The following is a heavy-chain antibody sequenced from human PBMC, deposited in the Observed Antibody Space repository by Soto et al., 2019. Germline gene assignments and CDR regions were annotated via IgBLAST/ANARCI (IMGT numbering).Heavy chain of an antibody. Sequence: QVQLQESGPGLVKPSQTLSLTCTVSGASINSGGYYWSWIRQLPGRGLEWIGYIYFSGHTYYNPSLDSRITLPLDTSQNRYSLKLSSVTAADTAVYYCASGNAWDVHLAYWGQGTLVTVSS. CDR1: GASINSGGYY. CDR3: ASGNAWDVHLAY. D-gene: IGHD3-10*02. J-gene: IGHJ4*02. V-gene: IGHV4-31*03. CDR2: IYFSGHT.